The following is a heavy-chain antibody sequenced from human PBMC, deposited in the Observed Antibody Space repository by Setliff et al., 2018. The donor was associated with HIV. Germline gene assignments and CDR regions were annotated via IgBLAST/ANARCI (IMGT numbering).Heavy chain of an antibody. J-gene: IGHJ3*02. Sequence: PGESLKISCKGSGYSFNTNWIGWVRQMPGKGLEWMGIIYPSDSDTKYSPSFQGQVTISVDKSINTAYLQWSSLKASDTAMYYCARQGSRAYYYDYIWGSYRWDAFDIWGQGTMVTVSS. V-gene: IGHV5-51*01. CDR3: ARQGSRAYYYDYIWGSYRWDAFDI. D-gene: IGHD3-16*02. CDR2: IYPSDSDT. CDR1: GYSFNTNW.